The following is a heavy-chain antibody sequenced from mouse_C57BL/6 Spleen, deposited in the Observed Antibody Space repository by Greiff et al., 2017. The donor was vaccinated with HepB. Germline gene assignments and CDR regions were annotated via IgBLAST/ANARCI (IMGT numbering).Heavy chain of an antibody. CDR2: IYPGDGDT. D-gene: IGHD2-5*01. CDR3: ARVYYSNYGAMDY. J-gene: IGHJ4*01. Sequence: VQLQQSGPELVKPGASVKISCKASGYAFSSSWMNWVKQRPGKGLEWIGRIYPGDGDTNYNGKFKGKATMTADKSSSTAYMQLSSLTSEDSAFYCSARVYYSNYGAMDYWGQGTSVTVSS. CDR1: GYAFSSSW. V-gene: IGHV1-82*01.